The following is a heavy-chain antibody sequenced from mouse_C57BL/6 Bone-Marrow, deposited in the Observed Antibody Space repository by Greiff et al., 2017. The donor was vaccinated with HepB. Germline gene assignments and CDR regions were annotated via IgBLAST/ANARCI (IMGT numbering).Heavy chain of an antibody. D-gene: IGHD2-1*01. CDR3: ASNYPFAY. V-gene: IGHV5-4*03. CDR2: ISDGGSYT. J-gene: IGHJ3*01. Sequence: EVKVVESGGGLVKPGGSLKLSCAASGFTFSSYAMSWVRQTPEKRLEWVATISDGGSYTYYPDNVKGRFTISRDNAKNTLYLQMSNLKSEDTAMYYCASNYPFAYWGQGTLVTVSA. CDR1: GFTFSSYA.